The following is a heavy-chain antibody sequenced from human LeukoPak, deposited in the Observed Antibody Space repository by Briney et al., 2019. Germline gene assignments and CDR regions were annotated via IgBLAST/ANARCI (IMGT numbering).Heavy chain of an antibody. J-gene: IGHJ4*02. V-gene: IGHV1-2*02. Sequence: SVKVSCKASGYTFTGYYMHWVRQAPGQGLEWMGWINPNSGGTNYAQKFQGRVTMTRDTSISTAYMELSRLRSDDTAVYYCARDGLHSVYYYDSSGCFDYWGQGTLVTVSS. D-gene: IGHD3-22*01. CDR2: INPNSGGT. CDR3: ARDGLHSVYYYDSSGCFDY. CDR1: GYTFTGYY.